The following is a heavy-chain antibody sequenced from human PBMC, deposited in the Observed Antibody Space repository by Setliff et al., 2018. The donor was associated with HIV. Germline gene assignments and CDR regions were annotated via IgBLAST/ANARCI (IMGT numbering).Heavy chain of an antibody. V-gene: IGHV5-51*01. CDR2: IFPGDSET. D-gene: IGHD3-9*01. CDR1: GHSFPNDW. J-gene: IGHJ6*03. Sequence: PGESLKISCKAYGHSFPNDWIGWVRQMPGKGLEWVAIIFPGDSETRYRPSFEGRVTISADRSINTVYLHWSSLRASDTAVYYCTRHPLRPGIAGYFYFVDVWGTGTTVTVSS. CDR3: TRHPLRPGIAGYFYFVDV.